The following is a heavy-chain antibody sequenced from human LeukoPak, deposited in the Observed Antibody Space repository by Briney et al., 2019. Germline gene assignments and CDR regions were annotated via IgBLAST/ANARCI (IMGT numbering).Heavy chain of an antibody. V-gene: IGHV4-38-2*01. D-gene: IGHD3-10*01. CDR2: IYHSGST. J-gene: IGHJ5*02. CDR3: ARLRHYYGSGSLNWFDP. Sequence: SETLSLTCAVSGYSISSGYYWGWIRQPPGKGLEWIGSIYHSGSTYYNPSLKSRVTISVDTSKNQFSLRLSSVTAADTAVYYCARLRHYYGSGSLNWFDPWGQGTLVTVSS. CDR1: GYSISSGYY.